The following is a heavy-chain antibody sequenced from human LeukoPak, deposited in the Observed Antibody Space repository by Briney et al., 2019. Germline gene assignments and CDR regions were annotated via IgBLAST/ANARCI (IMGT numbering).Heavy chain of an antibody. D-gene: IGHD3-9*01. CDR3: ARHEDILGFDP. CDR2: IYYSGST. CDR1: GGSISSSSYY. J-gene: IGHJ5*02. Sequence: SETLPLTCTVSGGSISSSSYYWGWIRQPPGKGLEWIGSIYYSGSTYYNPSLKSRVTISVDTSKNQFSLKLSSVTAADTAVYYCARHEDILGFDPWGQGTLATVSS. V-gene: IGHV4-39*01.